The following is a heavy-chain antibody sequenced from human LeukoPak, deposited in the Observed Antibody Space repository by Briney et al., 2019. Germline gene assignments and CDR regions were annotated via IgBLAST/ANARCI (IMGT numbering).Heavy chain of an antibody. J-gene: IGHJ3*02. CDR2: IIPIFGTA. Sequence: SVKVFCKASGGTFSSYAISWVRQAPGQGLEWMGGIIPIFGTANYAQKFQGRVTITADESTSTAYMELSSLRSEDTAVYYCARDYYYDSSGYYSRNPFDAFDIWGQGTMVTVSS. CDR3: ARDYYYDSSGYYSRNPFDAFDI. CDR1: GGTFSSYA. V-gene: IGHV1-69*13. D-gene: IGHD3-22*01.